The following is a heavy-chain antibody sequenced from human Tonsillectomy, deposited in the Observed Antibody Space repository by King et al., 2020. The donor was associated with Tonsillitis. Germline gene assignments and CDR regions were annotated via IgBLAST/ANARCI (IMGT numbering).Heavy chain of an antibody. CDR3: AKDRRGTVTTGFDY. Sequence: VQLVESGGGLVQPGGSLRLSCAASGFTFSSYGINWVRQAPGKGLEWVSVIYSGGYGTYYADSVKGRFTISRDNSKNTLYPQMNSLRAEDTAVYYCAKDRRGTVTTGFDYWGQGTLVTVSS. V-gene: IGHV3-23*03. D-gene: IGHD4-17*01. J-gene: IGHJ4*02. CDR1: GFTFSSYG. CDR2: IYSGGYGT.